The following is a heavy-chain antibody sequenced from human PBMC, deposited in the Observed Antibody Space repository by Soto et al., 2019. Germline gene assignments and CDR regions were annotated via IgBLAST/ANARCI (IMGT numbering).Heavy chain of an antibody. V-gene: IGHV1-46*01. J-gene: IGHJ4*02. CDR3: ARDGRSSYSSGWYYFDY. CDR2: INPSGGST. CDR1: GYAFASYY. Sequence: ASVKGARKASGYAFASYYMHWVQQYPEQGLEWMGIINPSGGSTIYAQKFQGRVTMTRDTSTSTVYMELSSLRSEDTAVYYCARDGRSSYSSGWYYFDYWGQGTLVTVSS. D-gene: IGHD6-19*01.